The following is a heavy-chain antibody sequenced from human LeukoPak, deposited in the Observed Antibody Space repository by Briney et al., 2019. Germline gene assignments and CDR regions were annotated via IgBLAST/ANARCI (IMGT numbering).Heavy chain of an antibody. J-gene: IGHJ2*01. CDR1: GYSFTSYW. Sequence: GESLKISCKGSGYSFTSYWIGWVRQMPGKGLEWMGIIYPDDSNTRYSPSFQGQVTISADKSINTAYLQWNSLKASDTAMYYCARLGDSSGWYPNNWYFDLWGRGTLVTVSS. V-gene: IGHV5-51*01. D-gene: IGHD6-19*01. CDR2: IYPDDSNT. CDR3: ARLGDSSGWYPNNWYFDL.